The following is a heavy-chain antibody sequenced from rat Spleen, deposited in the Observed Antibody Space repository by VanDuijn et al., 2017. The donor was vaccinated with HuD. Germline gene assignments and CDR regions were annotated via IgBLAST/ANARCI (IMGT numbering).Heavy chain of an antibody. J-gene: IGHJ2*01. Sequence: EVQLVESGGGLVQPGRSLKLSCAASGFTFSHYGMAWVRQTPTKGLEWVTTISYDGGSTNYRDSVKGRFTISRDNAKSTLYLQMDSLRSEDTATYYCARRPGDFDYWGQGVMVTVSS. D-gene: IGHD1-4*01. V-gene: IGHV5-29*01. CDR2: ISYDGGST. CDR1: GFTFSHYG. CDR3: ARRPGDFDY.